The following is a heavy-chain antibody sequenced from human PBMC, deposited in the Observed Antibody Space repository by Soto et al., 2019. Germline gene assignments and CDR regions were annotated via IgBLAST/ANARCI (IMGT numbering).Heavy chain of an antibody. CDR3: ARDLFWFGDLKGVFDI. CDR1: GFTFSSYG. CDR2: IWYDGRNK. J-gene: IGHJ3*02. Sequence: QVQLVESGGGVVQPGRSLTLSCAASGFTFSSYGIHWVRQAPGKGLEWVAVIWYDGRNKYYADSVKGRFTISRDNSKNTLYLQMTSLGAEDTAVYYCARDLFWFGDLKGVFDIWGQGTMVSVSS. V-gene: IGHV3-33*01. D-gene: IGHD3-10*01.